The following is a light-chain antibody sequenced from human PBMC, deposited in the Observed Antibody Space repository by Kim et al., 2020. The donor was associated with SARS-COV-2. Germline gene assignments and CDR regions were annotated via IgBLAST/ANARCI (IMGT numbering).Light chain of an antibody. Sequence: QSVLTQPPSASGTPGQRVIISCSGSSSNMEKNTVNWYQQLSGTAPKLLFYSNNQRPSGVPDRFSASKSGTSATLAISGLQSEDEAAYYCAAWDDNLGGRVFGGGTQLTVL. CDR3: AAWDDNLGGRV. CDR2: SNN. V-gene: IGLV1-44*01. J-gene: IGLJ3*02. CDR1: SSNMEKNT.